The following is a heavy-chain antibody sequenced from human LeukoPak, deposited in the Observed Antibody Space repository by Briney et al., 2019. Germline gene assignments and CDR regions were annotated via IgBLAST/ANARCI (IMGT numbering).Heavy chain of an antibody. V-gene: IGHV3-33*01. CDR2: IWYDGSNK. CDR1: GFTFSSYG. J-gene: IGHJ4*02. Sequence: GRSLRLSCAASGFTFSSYGMHWVRQAPGKGLEWVAVIWYDGSNKYYADSVKGRFTISRDNSKNTLYLQMNSLRAEDTAVYYCARTSSSWYFDYWGQGTLVTASS. CDR3: ARTSSSWYFDY. D-gene: IGHD6-13*01.